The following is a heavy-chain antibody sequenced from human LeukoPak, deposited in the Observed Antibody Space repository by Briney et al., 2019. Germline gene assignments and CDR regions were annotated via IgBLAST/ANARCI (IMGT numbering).Heavy chain of an antibody. CDR2: IYWNGGSK. Sequence: PGGSLSLSCAASGFTLDDYGMSWVRQPAGKGLEWVSGIYWNGGSKGYPDSVKGRLTISRDNAKNSLYLQMNSLRAEDTALYYCARWMSVAAAGTPYYYYMDVWGKGTTVTVSS. CDR3: ARWMSVAAAGTPYYYYMDV. CDR1: GFTLDDYG. V-gene: IGHV3-20*04. D-gene: IGHD6-13*01. J-gene: IGHJ6*03.